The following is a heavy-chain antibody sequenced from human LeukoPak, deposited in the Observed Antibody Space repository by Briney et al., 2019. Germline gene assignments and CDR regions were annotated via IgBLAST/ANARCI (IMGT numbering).Heavy chain of an antibody. Sequence: KTGGSLRLSCAASGFTFSDYYMSWIRQAPGKGLEWVSYISSSGSTIYYADSVKGRFTISRDNAKNSLYLQMNSLRAEDTAVYYCARDFRDPEYYDSSGYYDYWGQGTLVTVSS. D-gene: IGHD3-22*01. CDR1: GFTFSDYY. CDR2: ISSSGSTI. CDR3: ARDFRDPEYYDSSGYYDY. J-gene: IGHJ4*02. V-gene: IGHV3-11*01.